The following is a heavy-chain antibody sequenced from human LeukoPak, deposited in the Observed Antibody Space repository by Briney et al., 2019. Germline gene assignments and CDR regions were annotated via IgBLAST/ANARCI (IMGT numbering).Heavy chain of an antibody. J-gene: IGHJ4*02. Sequence: SVKVSCKASGGTFSSYAISWVRQAPGQGLEWMGGIIPIFGTANYAQKFQGRVTITADESTSTAYKELSSLRSEDTAVYYCARDGESFVAHFFDYWGQGTLVTVSS. CDR3: ARDGESFVAHFFDY. CDR1: GGTFSSYA. D-gene: IGHD2-21*01. V-gene: IGHV1-69*13. CDR2: IIPIFGTA.